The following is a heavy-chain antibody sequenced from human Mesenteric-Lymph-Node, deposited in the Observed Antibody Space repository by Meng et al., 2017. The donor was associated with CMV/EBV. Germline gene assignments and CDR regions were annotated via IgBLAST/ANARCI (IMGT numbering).Heavy chain of an antibody. V-gene: IGHV1-2*06. CDR3: ARERYTSCFDY. D-gene: IGHD2-2*01. Sequence: SCKVSGFTFTGYFLHWVRQAPGQGLEWLGRINFNSGGTDYAQKFQGRVTMTRDTSITTAYMELSRLTSDDTAVYYCARERYTSCFDYWGQGALVTVSS. CDR1: GFTFTGYF. CDR2: INFNSGGT. J-gene: IGHJ4*02.